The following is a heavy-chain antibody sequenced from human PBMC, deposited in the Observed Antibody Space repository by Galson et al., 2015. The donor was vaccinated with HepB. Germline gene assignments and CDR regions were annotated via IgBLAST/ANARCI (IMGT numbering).Heavy chain of an antibody. D-gene: IGHD4-17*01. CDR2: ISSSSSTI. V-gene: IGHV3-48*01. J-gene: IGHJ6*03. CDR1: GFTFSSYS. CDR3: AREARDYGDYGTVYYYYYVDV. Sequence: SLRLSCAASGFTFSSYSMNWVRQAPGKGLEWVSYISSSSSTIYYADSVKDRFTISRDNAKNSLYLQMNSLRAEDTAVYYCAREARDYGDYGTVYYYYYVDVWGKGTTVTVSS.